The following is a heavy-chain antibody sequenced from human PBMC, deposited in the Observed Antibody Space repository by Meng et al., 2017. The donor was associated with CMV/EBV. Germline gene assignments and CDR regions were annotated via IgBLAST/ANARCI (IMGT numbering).Heavy chain of an antibody. J-gene: IGHJ4*02. Sequence: GESLKISCQGSGYSFSTYWIGWVRQMPGKGLEWMGIIYPGDSDTRYGPSFQGQVTISVDKSISTAYLQWSSLKASDTAMYYCARFHPNIVGASLDYWGQGTLVTVSS. CDR2: IYPGDSDT. D-gene: IGHD1-26*01. V-gene: IGHV5-51*01. CDR3: ARFHPNIVGASLDY. CDR1: GYSFSTYW.